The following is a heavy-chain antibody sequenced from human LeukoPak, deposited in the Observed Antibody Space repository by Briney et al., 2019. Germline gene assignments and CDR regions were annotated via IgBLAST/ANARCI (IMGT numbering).Heavy chain of an antibody. J-gene: IGHJ4*02. V-gene: IGHV3-30*02. CDR1: GFTFSNFG. D-gene: IGHD3-22*01. Sequence: GGSLRLSCAASGFTFSNFGMHWVRQAPGKGLEWVAFIQYDGGDKNYADSVKGRFTISRDNSKNTLYLQMNSLRAEDTAVYYCAGGYPYYFDYWGQGTLVTVSS. CDR2: IQYDGGDK. CDR3: AGGYPYYFDY.